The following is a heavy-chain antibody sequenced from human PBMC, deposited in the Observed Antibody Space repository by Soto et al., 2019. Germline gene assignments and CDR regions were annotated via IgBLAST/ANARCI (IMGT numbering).Heavy chain of an antibody. V-gene: IGHV1-24*01. D-gene: IGHD1-7*01. Sequence: GASVKVSCKVSGYTLTELSMHWVRQAPGKGLEWMGGFDPEDGGTIYAQKFQGRVTMTEDTSTDTAYMELSSLRSKDTAVYYCATGLRWAGTTDYWGQGTLVTVSS. CDR2: FDPEDGGT. CDR3: ATGLRWAGTTDY. J-gene: IGHJ4*02. CDR1: GYTLTELS.